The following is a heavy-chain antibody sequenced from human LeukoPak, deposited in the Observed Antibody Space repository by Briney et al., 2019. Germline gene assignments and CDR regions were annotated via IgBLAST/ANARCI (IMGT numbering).Heavy chain of an antibody. J-gene: IGHJ5*02. Sequence: ASVKVSCKASGYTFTTYAMQWVRQAPGQRLEWMGWINAGNGDTKYSQKFQGRVTITRDTSASTAYMELSSLRSEDTGVYYCARGRYCTTTSCLNWFDPWGQGTLVTVSS. CDR3: ARGRYCTTTSCLNWFDP. D-gene: IGHD2-2*01. V-gene: IGHV1-3*01. CDR1: GYTFTTYA. CDR2: INAGNGDT.